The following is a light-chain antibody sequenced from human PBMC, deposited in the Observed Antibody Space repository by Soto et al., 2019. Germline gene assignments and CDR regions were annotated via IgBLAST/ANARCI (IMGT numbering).Light chain of an antibody. Sequence: DIPMTQSPSSLSASVGDRITITCRASQSISTYLNWYHQKPGKAPKLLISAASSLQSGVPSRFSGSGSGTDVTRTISSLQPEDFATDFCQQSYTIPFTVGQGTKVEIK. CDR2: AAS. J-gene: IGKJ2*01. CDR3: QQSYTIPFT. V-gene: IGKV1-39*01. CDR1: QSISTY.